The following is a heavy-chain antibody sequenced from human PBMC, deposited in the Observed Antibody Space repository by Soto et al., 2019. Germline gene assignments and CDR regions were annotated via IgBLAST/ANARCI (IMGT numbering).Heavy chain of an antibody. CDR1: GGSISSGGYS. CDR2: IYHSGST. D-gene: IGHD3-10*01. CDR3: ARGGSGSYYIGFDY. J-gene: IGHJ4*02. V-gene: IGHV4-30-2*01. Sequence: SETLSLTCAVSGGSISSGGYSWSWIRQPPGKGLEWIGYIYHSGSTYYNPSLKSRVTISVDRSKNQFSLKLSSVTAADTAVYYCARGGSGSYYIGFDYWGQGTLVPVSS.